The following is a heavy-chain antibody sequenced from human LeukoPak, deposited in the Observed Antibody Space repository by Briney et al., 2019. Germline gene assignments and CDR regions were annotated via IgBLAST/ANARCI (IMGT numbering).Heavy chain of an antibody. CDR3: ARAPEVPAAGFDY. Sequence: GESLKISCKGSGYSFTSYWIGWVRQMPGKGLEWMGIIYPGDSDTRYSPSFQGQVTISADKSISTAYLQWGSLKASDTAMHYCARAPEVPAAGFDYWGQGTLVTVSS. J-gene: IGHJ4*02. D-gene: IGHD2-2*01. V-gene: IGHV5-51*01. CDR2: IYPGDSDT. CDR1: GYSFTSYW.